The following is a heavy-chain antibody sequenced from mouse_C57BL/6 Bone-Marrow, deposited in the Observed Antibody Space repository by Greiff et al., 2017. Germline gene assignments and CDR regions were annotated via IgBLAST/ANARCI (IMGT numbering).Heavy chain of an antibody. CDR1: GYTFTSYW. CDR3: ALITTVARGG. CDR2: IDPSDSYT. V-gene: IGHV1-59*01. J-gene: IGHJ1*03. D-gene: IGHD1-1*01. Sequence: QVQLQQPGAELVRPGTSVKLSCKASGYTFTSYWMHWVKQRPGQGLEWIGVIDPSDSYTNYNQKFKGKATLTVDTSSSTAYMQHSSLTSEDSAVYYCALITTVARGGWGTGTTVTVSS.